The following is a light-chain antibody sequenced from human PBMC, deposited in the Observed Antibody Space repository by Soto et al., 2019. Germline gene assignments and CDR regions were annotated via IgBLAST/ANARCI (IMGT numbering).Light chain of an antibody. J-gene: IGKJ1*01. CDR2: DAS. Sequence: DIQMAQCPFTLSASIGARATITCGASKNINNWIAWYQKKPGKAPKFLIYDASTLESGVPSRFSGSGFGTEFSLTISSLQHDDFGSYYCQHMRTFGHGTKVDIK. V-gene: IGKV1-5*01. CDR1: KNINNW. CDR3: QHMRT.